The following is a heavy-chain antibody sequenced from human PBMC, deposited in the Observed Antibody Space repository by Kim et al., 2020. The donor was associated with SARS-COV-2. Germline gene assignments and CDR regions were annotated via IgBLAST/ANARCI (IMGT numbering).Heavy chain of an antibody. CDR1: GFTLGDFA. CDR2: LSWNSGVI. V-gene: IGHV3-9*01. D-gene: IGHD6-6*01. CDR3: AKDLVSSSFRAFHI. Sequence: GGSLRLSCAASGFTLGDFAMHWVRQVPGKGLEWVSGLSWNSGVIGYAASVKGRFNISRHNAENSLYLQMNSLRAEDTAFYYCAKDLVSSSFRAFHIWGQGTSVTVSS. J-gene: IGHJ3*02.